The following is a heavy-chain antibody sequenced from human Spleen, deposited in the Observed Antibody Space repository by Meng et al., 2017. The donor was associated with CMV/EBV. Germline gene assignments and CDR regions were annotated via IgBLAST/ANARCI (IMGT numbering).Heavy chain of an antibody. CDR1: GFTFSSYS. D-gene: IGHD3-3*01. V-gene: IGHV3-49*04. J-gene: IGHJ4*02. CDR3: TRVRYSFWSGYYFPY. Sequence: GGSLRLSCAASGFTFSSYSMNWVRQAPGKGLEWVGFIKRNADGGTTEYAASVKGRFIISRDDSKSIAYLQMNSLKTEDTAVYFCTRVRYSFWSGYYFPYWGQGTLVTVSS. CDR2: IKRNADGGTT.